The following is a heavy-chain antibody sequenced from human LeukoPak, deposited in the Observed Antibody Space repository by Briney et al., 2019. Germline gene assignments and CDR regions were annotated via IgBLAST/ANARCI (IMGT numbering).Heavy chain of an antibody. D-gene: IGHD6-6*01. J-gene: IGHJ4*02. CDR2: ISWNSGSI. CDR3: AKRRAARLPSSPLFDH. CDR1: GFTFDDYA. Sequence: GRSLRLSCAASGFTFDDYAMPWVRQAPGKGLEWVSGISWNSGSIGYADSVKGRFTISRDNAKNSLYLQMNSLRAEDTALYYCAKRRAARLPSSPLFDHWGQGTQVTVSS. V-gene: IGHV3-9*01.